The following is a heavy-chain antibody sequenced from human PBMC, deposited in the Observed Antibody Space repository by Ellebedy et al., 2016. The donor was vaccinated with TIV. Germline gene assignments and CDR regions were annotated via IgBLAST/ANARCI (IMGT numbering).Heavy chain of an antibody. D-gene: IGHD2-8*01. CDR3: ARDPEWWYFDL. CDR2: ISWNSETI. J-gene: IGHJ2*01. Sequence: SLKISXAASGFTFDDYAIHWVRQGPGKGLEWVSGISWNSETIGYADSVKGRFTISRDNGKNSLYLQMNSLRAEDTAVYYCARDPEWWYFDLWGRGTLVTVSS. V-gene: IGHV3-9*01. CDR1: GFTFDDYA.